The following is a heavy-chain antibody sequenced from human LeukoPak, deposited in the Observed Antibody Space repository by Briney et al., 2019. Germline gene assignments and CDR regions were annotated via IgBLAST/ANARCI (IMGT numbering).Heavy chain of an antibody. CDR1: GGSISSYY. CDR2: ISYSGNT. V-gene: IGHV4-59*01. J-gene: IGHJ4*02. CDR3: AISLDYYYGSGSYDY. Sequence: SETLSLTCTVSGGSISSYYWSWIRQPPGKGLEWIGYISYSGNTNYNPSLKSRVTISLDTSKNQFSLYLSSVTAADTAVYYCAISLDYYYGSGSYDYWGQGTLVTVSS. D-gene: IGHD3-10*01.